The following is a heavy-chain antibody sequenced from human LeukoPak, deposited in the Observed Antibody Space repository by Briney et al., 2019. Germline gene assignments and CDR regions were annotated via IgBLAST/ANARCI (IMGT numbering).Heavy chain of an antibody. CDR2: ISSSGSTI. J-gene: IGHJ5*02. V-gene: IGHV3-48*03. Sequence: PGGSLRLSCAASGFTFSSYEMNWVRQAPGKGLEWVSYISSSGSTIYYADSVKGRFTISRDNAKNSLYLQMNSLRAEDTAVYYCAREPVTAFPLHINWFDPWGQGTLVTVSS. D-gene: IGHD2-21*01. CDR1: GFTFSSYE. CDR3: AREPVTAFPLHINWFDP.